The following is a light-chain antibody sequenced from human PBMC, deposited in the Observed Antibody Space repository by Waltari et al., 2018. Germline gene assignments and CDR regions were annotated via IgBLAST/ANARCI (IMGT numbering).Light chain of an antibody. Sequence: DIQVTQSPSSLSAAVGDRVPITCRASQTIGNYLNWYQQKPGKAPKPLIYSASSLQSGVPSRFSGSGSGTDFTLTITSLQPEDFAIYYCQETYSSPPSTFGQGTKVESK. CDR3: QETYSSPPST. CDR1: QTIGNY. CDR2: SAS. J-gene: IGKJ1*01. V-gene: IGKV1-39*01.